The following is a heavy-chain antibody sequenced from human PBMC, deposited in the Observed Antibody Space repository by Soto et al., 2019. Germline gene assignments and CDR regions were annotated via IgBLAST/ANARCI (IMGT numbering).Heavy chain of an antibody. CDR3: AKKDILTGYPSFDY. CDR2: ISGSGGST. J-gene: IGHJ4*02. D-gene: IGHD3-9*01. V-gene: IGHV3-23*01. Sequence: GGSLGPSCEALGFTFSSYAMSWVRQVPGNGLEWVSAISGSGGSTYYADSVKGRFTISRDNSKNTLYLQMNSLRAEDTAVYYCAKKDILTGYPSFDYWGQGTLVTVS. CDR1: GFTFSSYA.